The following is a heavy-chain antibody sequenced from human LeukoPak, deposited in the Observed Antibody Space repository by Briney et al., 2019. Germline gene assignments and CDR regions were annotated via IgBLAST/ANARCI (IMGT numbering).Heavy chain of an antibody. V-gene: IGHV3-21*01. CDR3: AELGITMIGGV. CDR2: ISTSSSYI. D-gene: IGHD3-10*02. J-gene: IGHJ6*04. Sequence: GGSLRLSCAASGFTFSGSTMNWVRQAPGKGLEWVSFISTSSSYIYYADSVRGRFTISRDNAKNSLYLQMNSLRAEDTAVYYCAELGITMIGGVWGKGTTVTISS. CDR1: GFTFSGST.